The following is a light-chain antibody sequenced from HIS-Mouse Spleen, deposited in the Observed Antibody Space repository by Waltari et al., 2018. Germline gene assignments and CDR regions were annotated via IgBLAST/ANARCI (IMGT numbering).Light chain of an antibody. CDR1: NIGTTS. CDR2: DDS. Sequence: SYVLTQPPSVSVAPGKTARITCGGHNIGTTSVYWYQQKPGQAPVLVAYDDSDRPSGIPERFSGSNSGNTATLTISRVEAGDEADYYCQVWDSSSDHVVFGGGTKLTVL. J-gene: IGLJ2*01. V-gene: IGLV3-21*03. CDR3: QVWDSSSDHVV.